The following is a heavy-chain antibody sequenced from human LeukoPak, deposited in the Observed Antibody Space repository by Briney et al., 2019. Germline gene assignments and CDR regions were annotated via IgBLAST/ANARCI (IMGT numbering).Heavy chain of an antibody. CDR2: IYTSGST. CDR3: ARDREGGYYYYYMDV. Sequence: PSETLSLTCTVSGGSISGYYWSWIRQPAGKGLEWIGRIYTSGSTNYNPSLKSRVTISVDTSKNQFSLKLSSVTAADTAVYYCARDREGGYYYYYMDVWGKGTTVTVS. CDR1: GGSISGYY. D-gene: IGHD3-16*01. V-gene: IGHV4-4*07. J-gene: IGHJ6*03.